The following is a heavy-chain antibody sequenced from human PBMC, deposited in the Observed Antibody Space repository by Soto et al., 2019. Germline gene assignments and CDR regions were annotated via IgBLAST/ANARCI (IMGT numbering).Heavy chain of an antibody. CDR3: ARGDKGAFDM. CDR2: IHSDGSST. CDR1: GFTFSYYW. Sequence: EVQLVESGVGLVQPGGSLRLSCAASGFTFSYYWMHWVREAPGQGLVWVSRIHSDGSSTTYADSVKGRFTISRDNAKNTLYLQMNSLRAEDTAVYYCARGDKGAFDMWGQGTMVSVSS. D-gene: IGHD2-21*02. J-gene: IGHJ3*02. V-gene: IGHV3-74*01.